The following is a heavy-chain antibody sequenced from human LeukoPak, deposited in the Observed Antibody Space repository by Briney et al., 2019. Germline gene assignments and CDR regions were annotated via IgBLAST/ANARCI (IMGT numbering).Heavy chain of an antibody. V-gene: IGHV4-39*01. D-gene: IGHD3-10*01. CDR3: ARVLLWFGEDLGDAFDI. J-gene: IGHJ3*02. Sequence: SETLSLTCTVSGGSISSSSYYWGWIRQPPGKGLEWIGSIYYSGSTYYNPSLKSRVTISVDTSKSQFSLKLSSVTAADTAVYYCARVLLWFGEDLGDAFDIWGQGTMVTVSS. CDR2: IYYSGST. CDR1: GGSISSSSYY.